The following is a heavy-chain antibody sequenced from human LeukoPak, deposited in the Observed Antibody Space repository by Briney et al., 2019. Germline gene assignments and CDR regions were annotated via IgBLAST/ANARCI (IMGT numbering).Heavy chain of an antibody. CDR2: IYPGDSGT. Sequence: GESLKISCKGSGYSFTSYWIGWVRQMPGKGLEWMGIIYPGDSGTRYSPSFQGQVTISADKSISTAYLQWSSLKASDTAMYYCARPYCSGGSCYPINYFDYWGQGTLVTVSS. D-gene: IGHD2-15*01. CDR1: GYSFTSYW. V-gene: IGHV5-51*01. J-gene: IGHJ4*02. CDR3: ARPYCSGGSCYPINYFDY.